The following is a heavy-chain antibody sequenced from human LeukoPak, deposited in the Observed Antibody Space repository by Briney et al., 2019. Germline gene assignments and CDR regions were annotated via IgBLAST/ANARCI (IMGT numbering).Heavy chain of an antibody. V-gene: IGHV1-2*02. CDR2: IHPGRGDT. D-gene: IGHD7-27*01. CDR1: GYTFTDHY. CDR3: ARDHNWGPDY. Sequence: ASVKVSIQALGYTFTDHYFHWLRQAPGQGIEWMGWIHPGRGDTNIAQKFQGGVSLTRDMSISTAYMELSRLTSDDTAVYYCARDHNWGPDYWGQGTLVSVSS. J-gene: IGHJ4*02.